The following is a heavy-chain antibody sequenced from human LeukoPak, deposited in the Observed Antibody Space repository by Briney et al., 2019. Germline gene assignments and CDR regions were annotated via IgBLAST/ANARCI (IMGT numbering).Heavy chain of an antibody. CDR1: GFTFSSYA. D-gene: IGHD3-22*01. CDR2: ISYDGSNK. CDR3: ARMYYYDSGDDAFDI. J-gene: IGHJ3*02. V-gene: IGHV3-30*01. Sequence: QTGGSLRLSCAASGFTFSSYAMHWARQAPGKGLEWVAVISYDGSNKYYADSVKGRFTISRDNSKNTLYLQMNSLRAEDTAVYYCARMYYYDSGDDAFDIWGQGTMVTVSS.